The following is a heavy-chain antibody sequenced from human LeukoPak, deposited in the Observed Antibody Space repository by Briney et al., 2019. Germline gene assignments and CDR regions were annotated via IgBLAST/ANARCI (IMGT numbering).Heavy chain of an antibody. J-gene: IGHJ3*02. CDR3: ARAPRITMIKTTHAFDI. CDR1: GYSISNDHY. V-gene: IGHV4-38-2*02. CDR2: MYHSGSA. D-gene: IGHD3-22*01. Sequence: SETLSLTCTVSGYSISNDHYWGWIRQPPVKGLEWIGSMYHSGSAHYNPSLKSRVTISVDTSKNQFSLNLSSVTAADTAVYYCARAPRITMIKTTHAFDIWGQGTMVTVSS.